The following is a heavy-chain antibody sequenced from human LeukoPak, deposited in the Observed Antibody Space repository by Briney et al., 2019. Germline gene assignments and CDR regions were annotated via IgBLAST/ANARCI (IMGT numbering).Heavy chain of an antibody. CDR2: ISYDGSNK. D-gene: IGHD6-19*01. J-gene: IGHJ2*01. Sequence: GGSLRLSCAASGFTFSSYAMHWVRQAPGKGLEWVAVISYDGSNKYYADSVKGRFTISRDNSKDTLYLQMDSLRAEDTAVYYCARGSGRYWYFDLWGRGTMVTLSS. V-gene: IGHV3-30-3*01. CDR3: ARGSGRYWYFDL. CDR1: GFTFSSYA.